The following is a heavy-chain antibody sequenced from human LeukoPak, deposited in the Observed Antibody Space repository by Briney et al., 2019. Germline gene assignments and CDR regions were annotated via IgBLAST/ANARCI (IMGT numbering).Heavy chain of an antibody. CDR1: GFTFSSYG. V-gene: IGHV3-30*18. Sequence: GGSLRLSCAASGFTFSSYGMHWVRQAPGKGLEWVAVISYDGSNKYYADSVKGRFTISRDNAKNSLYLQMNSLRAEDTALYYCAKVACSSTSCYRLGDAFDVWGQGTMVTVSS. J-gene: IGHJ3*01. CDR2: ISYDGSNK. D-gene: IGHD2-2*02. CDR3: AKVACSSTSCYRLGDAFDV.